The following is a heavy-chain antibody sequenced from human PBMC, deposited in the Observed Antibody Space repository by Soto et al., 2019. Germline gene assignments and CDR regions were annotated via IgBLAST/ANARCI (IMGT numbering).Heavy chain of an antibody. CDR3: AYDLHYAVDI. J-gene: IGHJ1*01. D-gene: IGHD3-16*01. Sequence: EVQLVESGGGLVQPGGSLQLSCAASDFTFGDSAVHWIRQASGNGLEWVGRIRGKSRNYATGYAASVKGRFTISRDDSRNTAYRQMNSLRTEDTVVYYCAYDLHYAVDIWGQGTLVTVSS. V-gene: IGHV3-73*01. CDR2: IRGKSRNYAT. CDR1: DFTFGDSA.